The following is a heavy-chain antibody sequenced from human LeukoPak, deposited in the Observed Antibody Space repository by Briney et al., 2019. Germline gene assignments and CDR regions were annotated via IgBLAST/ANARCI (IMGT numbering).Heavy chain of an antibody. CDR3: ARVSSPWSPRDAFDI. CDR1: GDSLSSNSAT. J-gene: IGHJ3*02. V-gene: IGHV6-1*01. CDR2: TYYTSKLFN. D-gene: IGHD1-26*01. Sequence: SQTLSLTCALSGDSLSSNSATWNWIRQSPSRGLEWLGRTYYTSKLFNDYAVSVKSRITINPDTSKNQFSLQLNSVTPEYTAVYYCARVSSPWSPRDAFDIWGQGTMVTVSS.